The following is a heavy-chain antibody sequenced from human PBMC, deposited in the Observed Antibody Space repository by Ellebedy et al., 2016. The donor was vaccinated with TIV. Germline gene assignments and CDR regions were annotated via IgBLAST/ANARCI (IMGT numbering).Heavy chain of an antibody. V-gene: IGHV3-33*01. J-gene: IGHJ5*02. CDR3: ARNRIVVVDRRQRSWLDP. CDR2: IWYDGSNK. CDR1: GLTFSSYG. Sequence: GESLKISXVASGLTFSSYGMHWVRQAPGKGLEWVAVIWYDGSNKYYADSVKGRFTISRDDSKNTLYLQMNSLRAEDTAVYYCARNRIVVVDRRQRSWLDPWGQGTLVTVSS. D-gene: IGHD2-15*01.